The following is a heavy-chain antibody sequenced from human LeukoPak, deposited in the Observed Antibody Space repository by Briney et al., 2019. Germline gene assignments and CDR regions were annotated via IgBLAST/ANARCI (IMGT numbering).Heavy chain of an antibody. Sequence: SETLSLTCAVYGGSFNNYYWTWIRQPPGKSLEWIGEINYRRNTNYDPSLKSRVSISIDTSKDQFSLKIYSATAADTAVYFCARGRGHIRDPWNVINAKEKGPFLDYWGPGMQVSVSS. V-gene: IGHV4-34*01. CDR2: INYRRNT. J-gene: IGHJ4*02. D-gene: IGHD1-1*01. CDR1: GGSFNNYY. CDR3: ARGRGHIRDPWNVINAKEKGPFLDY.